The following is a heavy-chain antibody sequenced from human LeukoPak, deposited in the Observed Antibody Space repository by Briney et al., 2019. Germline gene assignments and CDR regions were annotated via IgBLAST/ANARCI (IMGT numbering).Heavy chain of an antibody. Sequence: SGPTLVNPTQTLTLHWTFCGFSLITRGVGVGWLRQPPGNALEWLALLHWDDDKRYYPSLKSRLTITKDTSKNQVVLTMPNMDPVDTATYYCAHSRTDYGSGSYGFYYYGMDVWGKGTTVTVSS. CDR2: LHWDDDK. J-gene: IGHJ6*04. CDR3: AHSRTDYGSGSYGFYYYGMDV. D-gene: IGHD3-10*01. CDR1: GFSLITRGVG. V-gene: IGHV2-5*02.